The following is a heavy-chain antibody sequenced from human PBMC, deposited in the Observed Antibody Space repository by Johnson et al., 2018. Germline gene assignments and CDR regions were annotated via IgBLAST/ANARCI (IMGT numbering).Heavy chain of an antibody. CDR2: ISSKAYGGTT. J-gene: IGHJ3*02. V-gene: IGHV3-49*03. Sequence: VQLVESGGDLVQXGRSXRLXCTASGFTFGDYAMSWFRQAPGKGLEWVGFISSKAYGGTTEYAASVKGRFPISRDESKSIAYLQMNSLKTEDTAVYYCTRDNNWNYRPDAFDIWCQGTMLTVSA. CDR1: GFTFGDYA. CDR3: TRDNNWNYRPDAFDI. D-gene: IGHD1-7*01.